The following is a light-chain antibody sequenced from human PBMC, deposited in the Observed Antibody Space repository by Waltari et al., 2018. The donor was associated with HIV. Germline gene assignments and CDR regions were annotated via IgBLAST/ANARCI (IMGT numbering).Light chain of an antibody. V-gene: IGLV2-14*01. CDR3: SSYTAATTVF. CDR2: DLM. J-gene: IGLJ2*01. Sequence: QSALTQPASVSGSPGQSITISCTGTSSNIGSSNYVSWYQHHPGKAPTRLIGDLMFRPSGGSSRFSASKSGNTASLTISGLLSEDEAIYYCSSYTAATTVFFGGGTRVTVL. CDR1: SSNIGSSNY.